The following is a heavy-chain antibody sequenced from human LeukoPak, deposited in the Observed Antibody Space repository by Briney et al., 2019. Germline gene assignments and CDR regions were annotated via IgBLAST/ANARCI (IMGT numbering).Heavy chain of an antibody. CDR1: GFTFSNAW. D-gene: IGHD3-3*01. CDR2: IKSKTDGGTT. Sequence: GGSLRLSCAASGFTFSNAWMSWVRQAPGKGLEWGGRIKSKTDGGTTDYAAPVKGRFTISRDDSNNTLYLQMNSLKTEDTAVYYCTTAVGMYYDFWSGYLNNWFDPWGQGTLVTVSS. J-gene: IGHJ5*02. CDR3: TTAVGMYYDFWSGYLNNWFDP. V-gene: IGHV3-15*01.